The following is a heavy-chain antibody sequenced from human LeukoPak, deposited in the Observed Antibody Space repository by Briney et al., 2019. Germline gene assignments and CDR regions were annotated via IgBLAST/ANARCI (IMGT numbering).Heavy chain of an antibody. CDR3: AKLFESGTYNNFFHY. CDR1: GSSVSSNY. D-gene: IGHD3-10*01. J-gene: IGHJ4*02. V-gene: IGHV3-53*01. CDR2: LYSGGTT. Sequence: PGGSLRLSCAASGSSVSSNYVSWVRQAPGKGLEWVSVLYSGGTTYYADSVQGRFTISRDNSKNTLYLQMNSLRPEDTAIYYCAKLFESGTYNNFFHYWGQGTLVTVSS.